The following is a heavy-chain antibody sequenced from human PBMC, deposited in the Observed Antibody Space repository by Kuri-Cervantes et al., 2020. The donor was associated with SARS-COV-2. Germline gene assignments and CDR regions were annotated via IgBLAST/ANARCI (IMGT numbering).Heavy chain of an antibody. D-gene: IGHD3-10*01. Sequence: GESLKISCAASGFTFSGHWIHWVRQAPGKGLEYVSAISSNGGSTYYADSVKGRFTISRDNSKNTLYLQMSSLRAEDTAVYYCVKGRLWFGDRTFDYWGQGTLVTVSS. CDR2: ISSNGGST. J-gene: IGHJ4*02. V-gene: IGHV3-64D*06. CDR1: GFTFSGHW. CDR3: VKGRLWFGDRTFDY.